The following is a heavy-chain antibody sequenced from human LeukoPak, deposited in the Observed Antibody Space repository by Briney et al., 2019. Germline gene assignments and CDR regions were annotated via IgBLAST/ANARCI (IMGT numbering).Heavy chain of an antibody. D-gene: IGHD7-27*01. V-gene: IGHV4-34*01. CDR1: GGSFSGYY. J-gene: IGHJ2*01. CDR3: ARPNWGRAFYWYFDL. CDR2: INHSGGT. Sequence: PSETLSLTCAVYGGSFSGYYWSWIRQPPGKGLEWIGEINHSGGTNYNPSLKSRVTISVDTSKNQFSLKLSSVTAADTAVYYCARPNWGRAFYWYFDLWGRGTLVTVSS.